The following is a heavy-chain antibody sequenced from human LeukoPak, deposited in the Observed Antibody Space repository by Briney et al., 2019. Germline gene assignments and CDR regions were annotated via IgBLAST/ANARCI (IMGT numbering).Heavy chain of an antibody. V-gene: IGHV3-21*01. D-gene: IGHD4-17*01. J-gene: IGHJ4*02. Sequence: GGSLRLSCAASGFTFSSYAMSWVRQAPGKGLEWVSSISSSSSYIYYADSVKGRFTISRDNAKNSLYLQMNSQRAEDTAVYYCARDGGMTTVTTFEYYFDYWGQGTLVTVSS. CDR2: ISSSSSYI. CDR1: GFTFSSYA. CDR3: ARDGGMTTVTTFEYYFDY.